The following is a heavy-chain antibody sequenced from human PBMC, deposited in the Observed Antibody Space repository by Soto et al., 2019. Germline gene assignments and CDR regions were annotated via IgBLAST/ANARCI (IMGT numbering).Heavy chain of an antibody. CDR1: GGSINNDDFY. D-gene: IGHD3-22*01. Sequence: SETLSLTCSVSGGSINNDDFYWSWLRQTPGKGLQWIGYVYYSGSSDCIPSLKSRLSMSIDKSKNQFTLKPSSVTAADTAIYYCARMSYYYDKWYFDLWGRGTLVTVSS. CDR2: VYYSGSS. J-gene: IGHJ2*01. V-gene: IGHV4-30-4*01. CDR3: ARMSYYYDKWYFDL.